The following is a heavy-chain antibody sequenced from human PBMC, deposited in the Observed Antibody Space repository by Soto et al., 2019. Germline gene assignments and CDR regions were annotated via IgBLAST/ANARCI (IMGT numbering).Heavy chain of an antibody. J-gene: IGHJ6*02. CDR3: VRDFGPTDLDQTGYYYYYGMDV. Sequence: SETLSLTCTVSGGSISSYYWSWIRQPPGKGLEWIGYIYYSGSTNYNPSLKSRVTISVDTSKNQFSLKLSSVTAADTAVYYCVRDFGPTDLDQTGYYYYYGMDVWGQGTTVTVSS. D-gene: IGHD3-10*01. CDR1: GGSISSYY. CDR2: IYYSGST. V-gene: IGHV4-59*01.